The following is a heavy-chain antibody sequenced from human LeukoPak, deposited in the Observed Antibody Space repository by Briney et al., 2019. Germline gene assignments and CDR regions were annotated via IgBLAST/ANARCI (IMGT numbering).Heavy chain of an antibody. CDR2: IYSDNT. CDR3: ARRAGAYSHPYDY. D-gene: IGHD4/OR15-4a*01. V-gene: IGHV3-53*01. CDR1: GVTLSSKP. Sequence: GGALRLSFTVSGVTLSSKPLSWVRQAPGEGLEWVSFIYSDNTHYSDSVKGRFTISRDNSKNTLYLQMNSLRAEDTAVYYCARRAGAYSHPYDYWGQGTLVTVSS. J-gene: IGHJ4*02.